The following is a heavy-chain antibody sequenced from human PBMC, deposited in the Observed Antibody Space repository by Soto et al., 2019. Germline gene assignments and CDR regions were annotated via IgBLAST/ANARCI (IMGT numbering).Heavy chain of an antibody. CDR3: TRSLYTSSWYAGY. D-gene: IGHD6-13*01. CDR1: GYSISSGYY. CDR2: VYHSGTT. J-gene: IGHJ4*02. V-gene: IGHV4-38-2*01. Sequence: SETLSLTCAVSGYSISSGYYWAWIQQPPGKGLEWIGSVYHSGTTYYNPSLKSRVTISIDTSKNQFSLKLTSVTAADTAVYYCTRSLYTSSWYAGYWGQGTLVTVSS.